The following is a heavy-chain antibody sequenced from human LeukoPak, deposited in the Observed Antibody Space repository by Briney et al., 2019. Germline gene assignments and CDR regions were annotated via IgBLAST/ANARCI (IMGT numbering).Heavy chain of an antibody. CDR1: GGTFSSYA. J-gene: IGHJ5*02. CDR3: ARVVYSRFDP. Sequence: SVKVSCKASGGTFSSYAISWVRQAPGQGLEWMGGIIPIFGTANYAQKFQGRVTITTDESTSTAYMELSSLRSDDTAVYYCARVVYSRFDPWGQGTLVTVSS. CDR2: IIPIFGTA. D-gene: IGHD6-13*01. V-gene: IGHV1-69*05.